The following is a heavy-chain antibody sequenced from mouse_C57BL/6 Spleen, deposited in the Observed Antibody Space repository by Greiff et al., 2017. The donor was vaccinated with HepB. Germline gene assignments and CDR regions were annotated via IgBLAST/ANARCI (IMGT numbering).Heavy chain of an antibody. V-gene: IGHV5-17*01. D-gene: IGHD2-1*01. CDR3: ALYGNTGAMDY. CDR2: ISSGSSTI. J-gene: IGHJ4*01. CDR1: GFTFSDYG. Sequence: VQLKESGGGLVKPGGSLKLSCAASGFTFSDYGMHWVRQAPEKGLEWVAYISSGSSTIYYADTVKGRFTISRDNAKNTLFLQMTSRRSEDTAMYYCALYGNTGAMDYWVQGTSVTVSS.